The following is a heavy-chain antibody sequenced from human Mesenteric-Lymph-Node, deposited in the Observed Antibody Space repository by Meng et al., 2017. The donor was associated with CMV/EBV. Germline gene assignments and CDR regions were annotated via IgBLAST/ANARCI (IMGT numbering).Heavy chain of an antibody. V-gene: IGHV4-34*01. Sequence: GSLRLSCAVYGGSFSGYYWSWIRQPPGKGLEWIGEINHSGSTNYNPSLKSRVTISVDTSKNQFSLRLSSVTAADTAVYYCARGTIEDTAMARPFYYYGMDVWGQGTTVTVSS. D-gene: IGHD5-18*01. CDR2: INHSGST. J-gene: IGHJ6*02. CDR3: ARGTIEDTAMARPFYYYGMDV. CDR1: GGSFSGYY.